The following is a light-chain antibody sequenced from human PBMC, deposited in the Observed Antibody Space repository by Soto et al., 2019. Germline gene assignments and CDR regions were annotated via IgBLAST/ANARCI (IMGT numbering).Light chain of an antibody. CDR1: RTDVDNYDY. CDR2: DVS. V-gene: IGLV2-14*03. Sequence: QSALTQPASVSGSPGQSIAISCTGVRTDVDNYDYVSWYQQHPGQDPQLIIYDVSNRPSGVSDRFSGSKSGNTASLTISGLQDEDEDDYYCTSYTSSTPFYVFGTGTKLTVL. CDR3: TSYTSSTPFYV. J-gene: IGLJ1*01.